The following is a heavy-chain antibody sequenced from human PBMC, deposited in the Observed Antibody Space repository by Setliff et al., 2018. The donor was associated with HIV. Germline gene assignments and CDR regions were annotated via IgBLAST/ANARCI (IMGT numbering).Heavy chain of an antibody. J-gene: IGHJ6*02. CDR3: ARRSGYDWGGAYYYGMDV. CDR1: GYSFTNYW. CDR2: IYPDDSDT. D-gene: IGHD5-12*01. Sequence: GESLKISCKGSGYSFTNYWIAWVRQKPGKGLEWMGIIYPDDSDTKYSPSFQGQVTISADKSISTAYLQWSSLKASDTAMYYCARRSGYDWGGAYYYGMDVWGQGTTVTVS. V-gene: IGHV5-51*01.